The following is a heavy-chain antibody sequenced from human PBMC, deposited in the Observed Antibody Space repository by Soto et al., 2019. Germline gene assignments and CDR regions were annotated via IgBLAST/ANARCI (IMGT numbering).Heavy chain of an antibody. J-gene: IGHJ4*02. CDR2: IKSKTDGGTT. Sequence: EVQLVESGGGLVKPGGSLRLSCAASGFTFSNAWMNWVRQAPGKGLEWVGRIKSKTDGGTTDYAAPVKGRFTISRDDAKNTLYLQMNSLKTEDTAVYYCTTGYYYDSSGYYVPDYWGQGTLVTVSS. D-gene: IGHD3-22*01. V-gene: IGHV3-15*07. CDR3: TTGYYYDSSGYYVPDY. CDR1: GFTFSNAW.